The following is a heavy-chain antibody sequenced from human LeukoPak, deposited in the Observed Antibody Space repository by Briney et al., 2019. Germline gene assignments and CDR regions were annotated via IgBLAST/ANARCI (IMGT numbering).Heavy chain of an antibody. CDR3: ARGNHVEMATISHDY. CDR2: INPSGGST. J-gene: IGHJ4*02. V-gene: IGHV1-46*03. CDR1: GYTFTSYY. D-gene: IGHD5-24*01. Sequence: ASVKVSCKASGYTFTSYYMHWVRQAPGQGLEWMGIINPSGGSTSYAQKFQGRVTMTRDTSTSTVYMELSSLRSEDTAVYYCARGNHVEMATISHDYWSQGTLVTVSS.